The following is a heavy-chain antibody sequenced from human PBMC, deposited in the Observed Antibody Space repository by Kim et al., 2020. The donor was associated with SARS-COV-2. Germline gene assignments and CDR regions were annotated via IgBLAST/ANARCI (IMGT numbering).Heavy chain of an antibody. J-gene: IGHJ4*02. CDR2: GSGNT. Sequence: GSGNTNYAQKFQERGTITRDMSTSTAYMELSSLRSEDTAVYYCAAGQLDYWGQGTLVTVSS. V-gene: IGHV1-58*01. CDR3: AAGQLDY. D-gene: IGHD2-2*01.